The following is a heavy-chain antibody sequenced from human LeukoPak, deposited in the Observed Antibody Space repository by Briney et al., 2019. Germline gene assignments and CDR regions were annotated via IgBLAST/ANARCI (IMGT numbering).Heavy chain of an antibody. CDR1: GFTFGDFG. J-gene: IGHJ4*02. Sequence: GGSLRLSCASSGFTFGDFGLSWVRQAPGKGLEWVAFIRSEGDGGTQEYAASAKGRFTVSRDDAKSIAYLQMDRLKIEDTAVYFCATFDGYSRIYFERWGQGTLVTVSS. V-gene: IGHV3-49*04. D-gene: IGHD5-24*01. CDR2: IRSEGDGGTQ. CDR3: ATFDGYSRIYFER.